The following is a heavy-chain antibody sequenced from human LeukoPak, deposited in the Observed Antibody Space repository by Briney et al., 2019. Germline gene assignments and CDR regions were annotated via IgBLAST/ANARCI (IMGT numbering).Heavy chain of an antibody. D-gene: IGHD2-15*01. CDR2: IYTSGST. V-gene: IGHV4-4*07. J-gene: IGHJ4*02. Sequence: SETLSFTCTVSGGSISGYYWSWIRQPAGKGLEWIGRIYTSGSTTYNPSLKSRVTMSVDTSKNHFSLKLNSVTAADTAVYYCARDRLYCSGGSCYEGAFDYWGQGTLVTVSS. CDR1: GGSISGYY. CDR3: ARDRLYCSGGSCYEGAFDY.